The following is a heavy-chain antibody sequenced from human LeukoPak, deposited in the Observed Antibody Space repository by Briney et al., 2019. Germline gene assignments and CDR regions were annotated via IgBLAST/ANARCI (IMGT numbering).Heavy chain of an antibody. CDR3: ARVEPYYDSSGYYSPGKYYFDY. CDR2: INPNSGGT. D-gene: IGHD3-22*01. CDR1: GYTFTGYY. V-gene: IGHV1-2*02. J-gene: IGHJ4*02. Sequence: ASVKVSCKASGYTFTGYYMHWVRQAPGQGLEWMGWINPNSGGTNYAQKFQGRVTMTRDTSISTAYMELSRLRSDDTAVYYCARVEPYYDSSGYYSPGKYYFDYWGQGTLVTVSS.